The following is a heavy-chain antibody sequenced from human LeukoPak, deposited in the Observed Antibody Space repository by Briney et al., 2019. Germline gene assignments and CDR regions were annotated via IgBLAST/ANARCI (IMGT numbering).Heavy chain of an antibody. Sequence: GGSLRLSCAASGFTFSSYSMNWVRQAPGKGLEWVSSISSSSSYIYYADSVKGRFTISRDNAKNSLYLQMNSLRAEDTAVYYCARDPREGDYGDYVDYYYGMDVWGQGTTVTVSS. CDR3: ARDPREGDYGDYVDYYYGMDV. J-gene: IGHJ6*02. CDR1: GFTFSSYS. CDR2: ISSSSSYI. D-gene: IGHD4-17*01. V-gene: IGHV3-21*01.